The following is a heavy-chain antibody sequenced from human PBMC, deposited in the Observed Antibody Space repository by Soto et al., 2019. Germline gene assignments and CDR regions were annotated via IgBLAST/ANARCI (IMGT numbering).Heavy chain of an antibody. Sequence: GGSLRLSCADSGFTFDDYAMHWVRQAPGKGLEWVSGISWNSGSIGYADSVKGRFTISRDNAKNSLYLQMNSLRAEDTALYYCAKDMAYQLLYVFDYWGQGTLVTVSS. CDR2: ISWNSGSI. V-gene: IGHV3-9*01. CDR3: AKDMAYQLLYVFDY. J-gene: IGHJ4*02. CDR1: GFTFDDYA. D-gene: IGHD2-2*02.